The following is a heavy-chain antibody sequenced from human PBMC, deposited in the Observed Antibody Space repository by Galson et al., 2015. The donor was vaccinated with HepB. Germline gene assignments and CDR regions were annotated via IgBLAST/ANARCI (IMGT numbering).Heavy chain of an antibody. V-gene: IGHV3-23*01. Sequence: SLRLSCAASGFSFSNYDMTWVRQAPGKGLEWVSGISGSGDKTYYADSVKGRFTISRDNSKNTLYLQMNSLRVDDTAFYYCARLITWPRDYWGQGSLVTVSS. CDR1: GFSFSNYD. D-gene: IGHD2-8*01. CDR3: ARLITWPRDY. CDR2: ISGSGDKT. J-gene: IGHJ4*02.